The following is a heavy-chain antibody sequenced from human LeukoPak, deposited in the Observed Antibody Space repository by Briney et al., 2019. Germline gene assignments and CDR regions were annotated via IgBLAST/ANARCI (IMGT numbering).Heavy chain of an antibody. V-gene: IGHV3-23*01. J-gene: IGHJ4*02. CDR2: IHDDGSDT. Sequence: GGSLRLSCAASGFTFDDYAMHWVRQAPGKGLEWVSQIHDDGSDTTYADSVKGRFTISRDNSKNTLYLQMNSLRAEDTAVYYCAKGPVGSGSYPSYDYWGQGTLVTVSS. CDR3: AKGPVGSGSYPSYDY. D-gene: IGHD3-10*01. CDR1: GFTFDDYA.